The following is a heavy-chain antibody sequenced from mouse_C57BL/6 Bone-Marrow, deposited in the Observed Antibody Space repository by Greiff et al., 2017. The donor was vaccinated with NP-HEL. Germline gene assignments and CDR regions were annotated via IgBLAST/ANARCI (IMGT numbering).Heavy chain of an antibody. CDR1: GYTFTDYY. V-gene: IGHV1-76*01. CDR3: ARRGFLLRYGAMDY. D-gene: IGHD1-1*01. CDR2: IYPGSGNT. J-gene: IGHJ4*01. Sequence: QVQLKESGAELVRPGASVKLSCKASGYTFTDYYINWVKQRPGQGLEWIARIYPGSGNTYYNEKFKGKATLTAEKSSSTAYMQLSSLTSEDSAVYFCARRGFLLRYGAMDYWGQGTSVTVSS.